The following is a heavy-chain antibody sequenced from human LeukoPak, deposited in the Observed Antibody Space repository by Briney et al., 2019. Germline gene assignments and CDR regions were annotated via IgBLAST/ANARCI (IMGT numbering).Heavy chain of an antibody. J-gene: IGHJ1*01. CDR1: GGYISSSSYY. CDR3: ARRRYYDSTGYLD. D-gene: IGHD3-22*01. V-gene: IGHV4-39*01. CDR2: IYYSGST. Sequence: PSETLSLTCTVSGGYISSSSYYWDWIRQPSGRGPEWTGSIYYSGSTYYNPSLKSRVTIFLDTSKNQFSLKLASVTAADTAVYYCARRRYYDSTGYLDWGQGTLVTVSS.